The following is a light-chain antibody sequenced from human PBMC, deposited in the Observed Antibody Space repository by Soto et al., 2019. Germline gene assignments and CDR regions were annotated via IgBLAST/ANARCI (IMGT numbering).Light chain of an antibody. CDR2: AAS. J-gene: IGKJ1*01. Sequence: DIQMTQSPSSLSSSLGDRVTITCRASQSINSYLNWYQQKPGNAPQLLIYAASSLQSGVPSRFSGSGSGTDFTLTISSLQPEDFASYYCQQSSTIPRTFGQGTRVEIK. V-gene: IGKV1-39*01. CDR1: QSINSY. CDR3: QQSSTIPRT.